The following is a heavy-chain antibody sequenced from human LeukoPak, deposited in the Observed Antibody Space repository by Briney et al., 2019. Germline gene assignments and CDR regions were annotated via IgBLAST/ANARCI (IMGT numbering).Heavy chain of an antibody. V-gene: IGHV3-23*01. CDR1: GFTFSSYS. J-gene: IGHJ3*02. D-gene: IGHD3-22*01. CDR2: ISGSGGST. CDR3: AKDYYDSSGYYYGHDAIDI. Sequence: PGGSLRLSCVTSGFTFSSYSIHWVRQAPGKGLEWVSAISGSGGSTYYADSVKGRFTISRDNSKNTLYLQMNSLRAEDTAVYYCAKDYYDSSGYYYGHDAIDIWGQGTMVTVSS.